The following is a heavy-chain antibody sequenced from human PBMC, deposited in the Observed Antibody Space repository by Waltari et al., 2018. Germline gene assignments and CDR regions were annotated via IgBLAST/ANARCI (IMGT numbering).Heavy chain of an antibody. CDR1: VCTFSRYT. CDR3: ARDFSSGWYYFDY. Sequence: QVQLVQSGAEVKKPGSSVKVSCTASVCTFSRYTISWVRQAPGQGLEWRGRISHRLGIANYAQKFQGRFTITRDTSASTAYMELISRRSEDTAVYYCARDFSSGWYYFDYWGQGTLVTVSS. CDR2: ISHRLGIA. V-gene: IGHV1-69*08. J-gene: IGHJ4*02. D-gene: IGHD6-19*01.